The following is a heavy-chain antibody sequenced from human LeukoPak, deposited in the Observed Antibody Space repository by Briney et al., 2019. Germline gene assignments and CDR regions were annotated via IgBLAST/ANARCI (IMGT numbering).Heavy chain of an antibody. CDR1: GFTFSSYS. J-gene: IGHJ5*02. V-gene: IGHV3-48*01. CDR2: ISSSSSTI. CDR3: AGEGLRYFDWLPHLRYNWFDP. D-gene: IGHD3-9*01. Sequence: GGSLRLSCAASGFTFSSYSMNWVRQAPGKGLEWVSYISSSSSTIYYADSVKGRFTISRDNAKNSLYLQMNSLRAEDTAVYYCAGEGLRYFDWLPHLRYNWFDPWGQGTLVTVSS.